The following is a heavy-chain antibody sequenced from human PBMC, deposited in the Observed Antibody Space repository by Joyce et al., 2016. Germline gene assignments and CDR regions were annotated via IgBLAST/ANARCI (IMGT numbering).Heavy chain of an antibody. CDR1: GGSISDGGYY. CDR2: INYSGNT. J-gene: IGHJ4*02. V-gene: IGHV4-31*11. CDR3: ARVPLSSAFDY. D-gene: IGHD1-26*01. Sequence: QVQLQESGPGLVQPSQTLSLTCGVSGGSISDGGYYWSWIRQRPGQGLEWVGYINYSGNTYYNPSLKRRLTISIDMSKNQFSLRLTSVTAADTAVYYCARVPLSSAFDYWGQGILVTVSS.